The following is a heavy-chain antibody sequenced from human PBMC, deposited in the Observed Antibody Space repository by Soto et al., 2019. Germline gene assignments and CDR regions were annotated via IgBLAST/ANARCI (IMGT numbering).Heavy chain of an antibody. CDR2: INPNSGGT. CDR1: GYTFTGYY. V-gene: IGHV1-2*04. CDR3: ARGLYDSSGYRTNMYYFDY. J-gene: IGHJ4*02. Sequence: ASVKVSCKASGYTFTGYYMHWVRQAPGQGLEWMGWINPNSGGTNYAQKFQGWVTMTRDTSISTAYMELSRLRSDDTAVYYCARGLYDSSGYRTNMYYFDYWGQGTLVTVSS. D-gene: IGHD3-22*01.